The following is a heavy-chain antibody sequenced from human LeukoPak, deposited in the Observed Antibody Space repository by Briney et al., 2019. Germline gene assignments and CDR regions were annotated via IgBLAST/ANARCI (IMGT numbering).Heavy chain of an antibody. Sequence: SETLSLTCTVSGGSISSYYWSWIRQPAGKGLEWIGSIYTSGSTNYNPSLKSRVTMSVDTSKNQFSLKLSSVTAADTAVYYCARDRRPYGEPRFNWFDPWGQGTLVTVSS. V-gene: IGHV4-4*07. J-gene: IGHJ5*02. CDR2: IYTSGST. D-gene: IGHD4-17*01. CDR1: GGSISSYY. CDR3: ARDRRPYGEPRFNWFDP.